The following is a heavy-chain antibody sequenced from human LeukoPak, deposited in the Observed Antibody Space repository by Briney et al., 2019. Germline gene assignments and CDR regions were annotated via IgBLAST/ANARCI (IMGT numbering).Heavy chain of an antibody. J-gene: IGHJ6*03. CDR1: GFTFSSYA. V-gene: IGHV3-21*01. CDR2: ISSSSDYI. Sequence: GGSLRLSCAPSGFTFSSYAMNWVRQAPGKGLEWVSSISSSSDYIYYADSVKGRFTISRDNAKNSLYLQMNSLRAEDTAVYYCARGGYSSSRLYYYYYMDVWGKGTTVTVSS. D-gene: IGHD6-6*01. CDR3: ARGGYSSSRLYYYYYMDV.